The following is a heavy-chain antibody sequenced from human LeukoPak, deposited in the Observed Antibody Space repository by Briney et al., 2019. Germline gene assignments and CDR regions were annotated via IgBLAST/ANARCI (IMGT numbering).Heavy chain of an antibody. CDR2: IGGSDGNT. Sequence: GGSLRLSCAASGFTFSSYAMSWVRQAPGMGLEWVSAIGGSDGNTYYADSVKGRFTISRDNSKNSLYLQMSSLRTEDTAVYYCVKDWRRATWFDPWGQGTLVTVSS. V-gene: IGHV3-23*01. J-gene: IGHJ5*02. CDR3: VKDWRRATWFDP. CDR1: GFTFSSYA.